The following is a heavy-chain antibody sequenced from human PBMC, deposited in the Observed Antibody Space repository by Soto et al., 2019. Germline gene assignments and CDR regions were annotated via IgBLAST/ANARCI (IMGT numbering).Heavy chain of an antibody. Sequence: GESLKISCAASGFTFSSYSMNWVRQAPGKGLEWVSYISSSSSTIYYADSVKGRFTISRDNAKNSLYLQMNSLRDEDTAVYYCARDEDYYDSSGYYRYYFDYWGQGTLVTVSS. CDR3: ARDEDYYDSSGYYRYYFDY. CDR2: ISSSSSTI. CDR1: GFTFSSYS. D-gene: IGHD3-22*01. J-gene: IGHJ4*02. V-gene: IGHV3-48*02.